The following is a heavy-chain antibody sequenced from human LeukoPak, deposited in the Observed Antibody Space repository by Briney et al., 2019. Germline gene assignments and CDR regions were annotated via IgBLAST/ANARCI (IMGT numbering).Heavy chain of an antibody. CDR1: GFTFSSYW. CDR3: ARDRSPLLWFGESPDY. D-gene: IGHD3-10*01. CDR2: IKQDGSEK. Sequence: GGSLRLSCAASGFTFSSYWMSWVRQAPGKGLEWVVNIKQDGSEKYYVDSVKGRFTISRDNAKNSLYLQMNSLRAEDTAVYYCARDRSPLLWFGESPDYWGQGTLVTVSS. V-gene: IGHV3-7*03. J-gene: IGHJ4*02.